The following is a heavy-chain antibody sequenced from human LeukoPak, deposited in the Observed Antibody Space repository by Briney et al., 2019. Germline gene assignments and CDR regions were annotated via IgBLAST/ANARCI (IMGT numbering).Heavy chain of an antibody. CDR2: ISYDGNNK. V-gene: IGHV3-30*18. Sequence: GRSLRLSCAASGFTFSSYVMHWVRQAPGKWLEWVAGISYDGNNKYYAESVKGRFTISRDNSKNTLYLQMNSLRAEDTAVYYCAKDWVVRGVISYWGQGTLVTVSS. CDR3: AKDWVVRGVISY. J-gene: IGHJ4*02. D-gene: IGHD3-10*01. CDR1: GFTFSSYV.